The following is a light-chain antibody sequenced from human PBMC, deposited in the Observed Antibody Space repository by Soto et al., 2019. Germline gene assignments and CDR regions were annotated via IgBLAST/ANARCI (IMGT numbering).Light chain of an antibody. CDR2: KAS. V-gene: IGKV1-5*03. CDR3: QQNNDYSWT. J-gene: IGKJ1*01. CDR1: QSISIG. Sequence: EIQMTQSPSTLSASVGDRVAITCRASQSISIGLAWYQQKPGKAPKLLIYKASSIESGDPSRFSGSGSGTEFTLTISSLQPEDFACYYLQQNNDYSWTFAQGTKVEIK.